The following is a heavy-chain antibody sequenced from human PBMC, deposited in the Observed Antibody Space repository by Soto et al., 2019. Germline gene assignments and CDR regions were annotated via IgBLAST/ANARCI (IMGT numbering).Heavy chain of an antibody. Sequence: QLPLQESGSGLVKPSQTLSLTCAVSGGSISSGGYSWSWIRQPPGKGLEWIGYIYHSGSTYYNPSLKSRVTISVDRSKNQFSLKLSSVTAADTAVYYCARSPPDYGDYEGEYYFDYWGQGTLVTVSS. D-gene: IGHD4-17*01. CDR2: IYHSGST. V-gene: IGHV4-30-2*01. CDR3: ARSPPDYGDYEGEYYFDY. J-gene: IGHJ4*02. CDR1: GGSISSGGYS.